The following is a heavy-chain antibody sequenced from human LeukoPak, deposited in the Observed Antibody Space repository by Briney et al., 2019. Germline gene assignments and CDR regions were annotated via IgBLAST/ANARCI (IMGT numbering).Heavy chain of an antibody. D-gene: IGHD6-19*01. J-gene: IGHJ5*02. CDR1: GGSISSYY. CDR2: IYTSGST. CDR3: ARAGGLIRYSSGKNWFDP. V-gene: IGHV4-4*07. Sequence: SETLSLTCTVAGGSISSYYWSWIRQPAGKGLEGIGSIYTSGSTNYNPSLKSRVTMSVDTSKNQFSLKLSSVTAADRAVYYCARAGGLIRYSSGKNWFDPWGQGTLVTVSS.